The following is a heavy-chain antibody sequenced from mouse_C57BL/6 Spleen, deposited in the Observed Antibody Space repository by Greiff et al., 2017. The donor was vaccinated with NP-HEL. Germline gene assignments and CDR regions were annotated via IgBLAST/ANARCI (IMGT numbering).Heavy chain of an antibody. Sequence: VQLQQSGPELVKPGASVKISCKASGYAFSSSWMNWVKQRPGKGLEWIGRIYPGDGDTNYNGKFKGKATLTADKSSSTAYMQLSSLTSEDSAVYFCATHYYGSSFYYFDYWGQGTTLTVSS. CDR2: IYPGDGDT. CDR1: GYAFSSSW. D-gene: IGHD1-1*01. J-gene: IGHJ2*01. V-gene: IGHV1-82*01. CDR3: ATHYYGSSFYYFDY.